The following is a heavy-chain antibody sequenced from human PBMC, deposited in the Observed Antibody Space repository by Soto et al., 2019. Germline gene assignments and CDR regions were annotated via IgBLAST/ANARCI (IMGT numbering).Heavy chain of an antibody. CDR1: GFSLSNAGLG. J-gene: IGHJ5*02. V-gene: IGHV2-26*04. D-gene: IGHD6-13*01. Sequence: QVTVKESGPVPVKPTETLTLTCTGSGFSLSNAGLGVSWIRQPPGKALEWLAHIFSNDEKSYSTSLKSRLTISKDTSKSQVVLIMTNMDPVDTATYYCASTYSSSWYWFDPWGQGTLVTVSS. CDR2: IFSNDEK. CDR3: ASTYSSSWYWFDP.